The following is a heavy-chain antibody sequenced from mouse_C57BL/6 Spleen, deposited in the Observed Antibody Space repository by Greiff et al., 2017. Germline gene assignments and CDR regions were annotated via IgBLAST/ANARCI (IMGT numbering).Heavy chain of an antibody. D-gene: IGHD1-2*01. Sequence: DVKLQESGPELVKPGASVKMSCKASGYTFTDYNMHWVKQSHGKSLEWIGYINPNNGGTSYNQKFKGKATLTVNKSSSTAYMGLRSLTSEDSAVYYCARSGGYSLRPGGYFDVWGTGTTVTVSS. J-gene: IGHJ1*03. CDR3: ARSGGYSLRPGGYFDV. V-gene: IGHV1-22*01. CDR2: INPNNGGT. CDR1: GYTFTDYN.